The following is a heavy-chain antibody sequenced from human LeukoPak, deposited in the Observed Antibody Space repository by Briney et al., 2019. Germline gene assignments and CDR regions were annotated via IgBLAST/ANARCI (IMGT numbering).Heavy chain of an antibody. J-gene: IGHJ4*02. V-gene: IGHV1-2*02. CDR3: ARDKGSGYLPFDF. D-gene: IGHD5-18*01. CDR1: RYTFTVHY. Sequence: ASVKVSCKASRYTFTVHYIHWVRQAPGQGPEWMGWINPNSGDANYPQKFQGRLTMTRDTSIGTVYMEMSSLRLDDTAVYCARDKGSGYLPFDFWGQGTLVTVSS. CDR2: INPNSGDA.